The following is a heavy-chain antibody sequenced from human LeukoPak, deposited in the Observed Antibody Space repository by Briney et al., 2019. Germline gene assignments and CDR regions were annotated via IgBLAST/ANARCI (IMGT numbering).Heavy chain of an antibody. CDR2: IIPILGIA. CDR1: GGTFSSDA. D-gene: IGHD2-21*02. CDR3: AREPLHCVGDCFVDY. J-gene: IGHJ4*02. Sequence: ASVKVSCKASGGTFSSDAISWVRQAPGQGLEWMGRIIPILGIANYAQKFQGRVTITADKSTSTAYMELSSLRSEDTAVYYCAREPLHCVGDCFVDYWGQGTLVTVSS. V-gene: IGHV1-69*04.